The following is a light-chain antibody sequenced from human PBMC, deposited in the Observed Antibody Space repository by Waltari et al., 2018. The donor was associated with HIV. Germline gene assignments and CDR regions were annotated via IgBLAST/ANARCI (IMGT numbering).Light chain of an antibody. Sequence: DIVMTQSPDSLAVSLGKRATINCKSSQSLLYSSNNKNYLAWYQQKPGQPPKLLIYWASTRQSGVPDRFSGSGSGTDFTLSISSLQAEDVAVYYCQQYYGSPFTFGPGTKVDIK. CDR2: WAS. V-gene: IGKV4-1*01. J-gene: IGKJ3*01. CDR1: QSLLYSSNNKNY. CDR3: QQYYGSPFT.